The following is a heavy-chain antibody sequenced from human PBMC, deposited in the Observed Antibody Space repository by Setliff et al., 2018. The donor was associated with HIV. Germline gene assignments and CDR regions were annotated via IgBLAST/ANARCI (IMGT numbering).Heavy chain of an antibody. D-gene: IGHD2-21*02. CDR1: GDSIDRSNFF. V-gene: IGHV4-31*01. Sequence: LSLTCTVSGDSIDRSNFFWTWIRQHPGKGLEWIGYIYYSGSATYNPSLKSQASISVDTSRNESSLKLSSVTAADTAVYFCARGGAFCGRDSCYYLDYWGQGNPVTVSS. J-gene: IGHJ4*02. CDR3: ARGGAFCGRDSCYYLDY. CDR2: IYYSGSA.